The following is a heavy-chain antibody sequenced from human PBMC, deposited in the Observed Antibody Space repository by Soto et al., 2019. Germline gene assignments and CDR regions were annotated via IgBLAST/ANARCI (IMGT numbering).Heavy chain of an antibody. D-gene: IGHD6-19*01. CDR2: ISSSSSYI. Sequence: PGGSLRLSCAASGFTFSSYSMNWVRQAPGKGLEWVSSISSSSSYIYYAGSVKGRFTISRDNAKNSLYLQMNSLRAEDTAVYYCARIAVAGIDYWGQGTLVTVSS. J-gene: IGHJ4*02. CDR3: ARIAVAGIDY. V-gene: IGHV3-21*01. CDR1: GFTFSSYS.